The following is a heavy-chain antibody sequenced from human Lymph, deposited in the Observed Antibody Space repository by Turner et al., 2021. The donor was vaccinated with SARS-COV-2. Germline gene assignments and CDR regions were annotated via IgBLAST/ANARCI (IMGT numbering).Heavy chain of an antibody. CDR1: GVTVSNYG. J-gene: IGHJ6*02. D-gene: IGHD3-22*01. CDR3: AKGDMIDDWGLDV. Sequence: QLQLVQSGGGVVQPGRSRRLSCAASGVTVSNYGMHWVRQARGTGLEWVEVISFEGSTKYYADSVKGRFTISRDNSKNTLYLQMNSLRAEDTAVFYCAKGDMIDDWGLDVWGQGTTVTVSS. CDR2: ISFEGSTK. V-gene: IGHV3-30*18.